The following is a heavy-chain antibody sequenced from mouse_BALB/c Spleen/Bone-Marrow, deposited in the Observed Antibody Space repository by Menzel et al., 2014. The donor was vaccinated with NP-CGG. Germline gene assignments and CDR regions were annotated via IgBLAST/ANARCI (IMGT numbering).Heavy chain of an antibody. D-gene: IGHD2-14*01. CDR2: ILPGSGTT. CDR1: GYTFSSYW. J-gene: IGHJ2*01. V-gene: IGHV1-9*01. CDR3: ARGTYRYYFDY. Sequence: VKLVESGAELMKPGASVKISCKATGYTFSSYWIDWVKQRPGRGLEWIGEILPGSGTTNYNEKFKGKATFTADTSSNTAYMQLSSLTSEDSAVYYCARGTYRYYFDYWGQGTTLTVSS.